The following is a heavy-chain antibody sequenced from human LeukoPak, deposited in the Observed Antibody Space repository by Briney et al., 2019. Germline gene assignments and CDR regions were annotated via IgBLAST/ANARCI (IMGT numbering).Heavy chain of an antibody. V-gene: IGHV3-13*04. CDR2: INTAGDT. D-gene: IGHD6-19*01. Sequence: TGGSLRLSCAASGFTFSSYDMFWVRQGTGKGLEWVSAINTAGDTNYPDSVKGRFTISRENAKNSLYLQMNSLRVGDTAVYYCVRAPPGSGWLIDYWGQGTLVAVSP. J-gene: IGHJ4*02. CDR1: GFTFSSYD. CDR3: VRAPPGSGWLIDY.